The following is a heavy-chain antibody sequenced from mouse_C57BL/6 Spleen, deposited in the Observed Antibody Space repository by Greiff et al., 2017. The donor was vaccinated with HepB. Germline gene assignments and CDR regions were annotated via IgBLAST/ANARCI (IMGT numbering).Heavy chain of an antibody. V-gene: IGHV1-50*01. J-gene: IGHJ2*01. CDR3: ARWTTAFDY. CDR1: GYTFTSYW. Sequence: QVQLQQPGAELVKPGASVKLSCKASGYTFTSYWMQWVKQRPGQGLEWIGEIDPSDSYTNYNQKFKGKATLTVDTSSSTAYMQLSSLTSEDSAVYYCARWTTAFDYGGQGTTLTVSS. CDR2: IDPSDSYT. D-gene: IGHD1-2*01.